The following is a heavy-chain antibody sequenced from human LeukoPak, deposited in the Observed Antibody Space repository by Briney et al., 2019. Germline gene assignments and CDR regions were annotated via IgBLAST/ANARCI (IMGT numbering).Heavy chain of an antibody. V-gene: IGHV3-21*01. Sequence: GGSLRLSCAASGFTFSSYSMNWVRQAPGKGLEWVSSISSSSYIYYADSVKGRFTISRDNAKNSLYLQMNSLRAEDTAVYYCARDTTVCDAFDIWGQGTMVTVSS. D-gene: IGHD4-17*01. CDR1: GFTFSSYS. CDR3: ARDTTVCDAFDI. J-gene: IGHJ3*02. CDR2: ISSSSYI.